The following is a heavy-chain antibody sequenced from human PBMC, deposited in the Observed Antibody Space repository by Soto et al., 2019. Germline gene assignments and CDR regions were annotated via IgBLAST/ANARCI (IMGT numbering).Heavy chain of an antibody. CDR2: LYYGRSA. CDR1: GDSISSYY. J-gene: IGHJ4*02. V-gene: IGHV4-59*01. CDR3: ALRSMAVVPEY. Sequence: QVQLQESGPGLVKPSETLSLTCAVSGDSISSYYCMWIRQPPGKGLESIGYLYYGRSANYNPSLTSRVTLSVATSTNQCSLTLSSMTAADTAVYSCALRSMAVVPEYWGQGTLVTVSS. D-gene: IGHD3-22*01.